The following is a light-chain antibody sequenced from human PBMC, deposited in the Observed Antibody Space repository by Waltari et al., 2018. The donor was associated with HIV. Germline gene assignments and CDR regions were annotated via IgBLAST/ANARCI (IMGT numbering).Light chain of an antibody. CDR3: CSYGGFTTYV. J-gene: IGLJ1*01. CDR1: VGGYSL. V-gene: IGLV2-23*01. CDR2: EDT. Sequence: VGGYSLVSWYQHHPGKAPQLLIFEDTERPSGVSNRFSASKSGTTASLTISGLLAEDAADYYCCSYGGFTTYVFGSGTKVTVL.